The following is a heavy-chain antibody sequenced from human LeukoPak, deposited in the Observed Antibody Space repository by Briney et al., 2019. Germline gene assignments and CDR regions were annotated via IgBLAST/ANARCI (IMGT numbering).Heavy chain of an antibody. CDR1: GFTFSSYG. Sequence: GGSLRLSCAASGFTFSSYGMHWVRQAPGKGLEWVAVISYDGSNKYYADSVKGRFTISRDNSKNTLYLQMNSLRAEDTAVYYCAKGPPYSNYVSWFDPWGQRTLVTVSS. V-gene: IGHV3-30*18. CDR3: AKGPPYSNYVSWFDP. J-gene: IGHJ5*02. D-gene: IGHD4-11*01. CDR2: ISYDGSNK.